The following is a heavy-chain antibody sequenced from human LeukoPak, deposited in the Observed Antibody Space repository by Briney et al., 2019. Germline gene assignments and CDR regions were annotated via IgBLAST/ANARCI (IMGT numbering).Heavy chain of an antibody. J-gene: IGHJ4*02. CDR3: TRSLDE. Sequence: PGGSLRLSCAASGFTFSSHWMDWVRQAPGKGPEWVANIKQDGSEKKCLDSVKGRFTISRDNAQNSLYLQMNSLRVEDTAVYYCTRSLDEWGQGTLVTVSS. D-gene: IGHD3-16*01. CDR2: IKQDGSEK. V-gene: IGHV3-7*02. CDR1: GFTFSSHW.